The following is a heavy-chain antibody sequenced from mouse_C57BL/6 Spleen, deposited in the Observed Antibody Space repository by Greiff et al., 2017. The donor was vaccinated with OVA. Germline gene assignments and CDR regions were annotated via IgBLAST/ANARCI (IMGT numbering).Heavy chain of an antibody. Sequence: QVQLQQPGAELVRPGSSVKLSCKASGYTFTSYWMDWVKQRPGQGLEWIGNIYPSDSETHYNQKFKDKATLTVDKSSSTAYMQLSSLTSEDSAVYYCARSVNSYFDYWGQGTTLTVSS. J-gene: IGHJ2*01. CDR2: IYPSDSET. CDR1: GYTFTSYW. D-gene: IGHD4-1*02. CDR3: ARSVNSYFDY. V-gene: IGHV1-61*01.